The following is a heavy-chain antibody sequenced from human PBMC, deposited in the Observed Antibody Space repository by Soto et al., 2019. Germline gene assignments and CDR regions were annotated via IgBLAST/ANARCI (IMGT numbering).Heavy chain of an antibody. D-gene: IGHD6-13*01. V-gene: IGHV5-10-1*01. CDR3: ARRNGSRSAFDP. CDR1: GYSFTSYW. J-gene: IGHJ5*02. Sequence: EVQLVQSGAEVKKPGESLRISCKGSGYSFTSYWISWVRQMPGKGLEWMGRIDPSDSYTNYSPSFQGHVTISAYKSISTAYRQWSSLKAPDTAMYYCARRNGSRSAFDPWGQGTLVTVSS. CDR2: IDPSDSYT.